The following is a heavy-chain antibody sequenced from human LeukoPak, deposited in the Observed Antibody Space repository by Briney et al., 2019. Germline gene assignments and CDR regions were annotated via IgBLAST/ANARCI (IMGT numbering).Heavy chain of an antibody. CDR1: GFTFSIHW. V-gene: IGHV3-7*03. CDR2: IKPDGNDK. CDR3: TTSDCEY. Sequence: GGSLRLSCAASGFTFSIHWMTWVRQAPGKGLEWVATIKPDGNDKYFVDSVKGRFTVSRDNAKASLYLQMNSLRAEDTAMYSCTTSDCEYWGQGTLVTVSS. J-gene: IGHJ4*02.